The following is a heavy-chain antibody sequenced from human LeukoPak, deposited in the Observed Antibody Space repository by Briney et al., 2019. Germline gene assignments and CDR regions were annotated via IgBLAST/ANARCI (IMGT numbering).Heavy chain of an antibody. CDR3: ARVGDEVAYTRGYLDY. V-gene: IGHV3-53*05. Sequence: GGSLRLSCAASGFTVSSNYMSWVRQAPGKGLEWVSLIYSGGSTYYADPVKGRFTISRDNPKNTLYLQMNSLRVEDTAVYYCARVGDEVAYTRGYLDYWGQGTLVTVSS. J-gene: IGHJ4*02. CDR1: GFTVSSNY. D-gene: IGHD3-16*01. CDR2: IYSGGST.